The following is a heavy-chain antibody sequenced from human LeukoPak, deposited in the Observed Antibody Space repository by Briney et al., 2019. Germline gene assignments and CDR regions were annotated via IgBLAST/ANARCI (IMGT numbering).Heavy chain of an antibody. V-gene: IGHV3-23*01. J-gene: IGHJ4*02. D-gene: IGHD4-17*01. CDR3: AKPTVTTGD. Sequence: QAGGSLRLSCAASGFTFSSYAMTWVRQAPGKGQEWVLAISGGGDSTYYVDSVKGRFTISRDNAKNTLYLQMSSLRAEDTAVYYCAKPTVTTGDWGQGTLVTVSS. CDR2: ISGGGDST. CDR1: GFTFSSYA.